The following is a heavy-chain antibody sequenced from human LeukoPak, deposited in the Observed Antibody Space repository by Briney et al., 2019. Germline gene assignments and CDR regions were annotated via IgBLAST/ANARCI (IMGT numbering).Heavy chain of an antibody. CDR1: GYTFTSYY. V-gene: IGHV1-46*01. D-gene: IGHD2-2*01. J-gene: IGHJ5*02. CDR3: ARDSCSSTSCYDEFWFDP. Sequence: ASVKVSCKASGYTFTSYYMHWVRQAPGQGLEWMGIINPSGGSTSYSQKFQGRVSMTRDTSTSTVYMELSSLRSEDTAVYYCARDSCSSTSCYDEFWFDPWGQGTLVTVSS. CDR2: INPSGGST.